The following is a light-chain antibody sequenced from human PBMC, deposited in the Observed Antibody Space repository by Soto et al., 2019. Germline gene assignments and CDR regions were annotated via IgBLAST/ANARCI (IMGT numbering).Light chain of an antibody. Sequence: QSVLTQPASVSGSPGQSITISCTGTSSDVGGYKHVSWYQHHPGKAPKLMIYEVSNRPSGVSNRLSGSKSGYTASLTISGLQAEDEADYYCNSQRSSGTRVFGTGTKVTVL. CDR2: EVS. CDR3: NSQRSSGTRV. J-gene: IGLJ1*01. V-gene: IGLV2-14*01. CDR1: SSDVGGYKH.